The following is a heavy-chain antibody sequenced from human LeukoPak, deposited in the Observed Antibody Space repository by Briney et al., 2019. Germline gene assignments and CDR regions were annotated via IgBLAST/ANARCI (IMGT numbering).Heavy chain of an antibody. CDR1: GGSISSSSYY. CDR3: ATSTVTIGWFDP. D-gene: IGHD4-17*01. Sequence: SETLSLTCTVSGGSISSSSYYWGWIRQPPGKGLEWIGSIYYSGSTYYNPSLKSRVTISVDTSKNQFSLKLSSVIAADTAVYYCATSTVTIGWFDPWGQGTLVTVSS. V-gene: IGHV4-39*01. J-gene: IGHJ5*02. CDR2: IYYSGST.